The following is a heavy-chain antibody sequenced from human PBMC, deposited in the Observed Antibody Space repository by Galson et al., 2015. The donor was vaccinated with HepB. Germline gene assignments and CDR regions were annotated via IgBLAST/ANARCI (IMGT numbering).Heavy chain of an antibody. V-gene: IGHV5-51*01. CDR3: ARRGFSGYAPGDS. CDR2: IHPIDSDT. Sequence: QSGAEVTKPGESLKISCKGSGPNFITYWIGWARQMPGKGLEWVAIIHPIDSDTRYSPSFQGRVTISADRSINTAYLQWSSLEASDSAMYYCARRGFSGYAPGDSWGQGTLVTVSS. D-gene: IGHD5-12*01. J-gene: IGHJ4*02. CDR1: GPNFITYW.